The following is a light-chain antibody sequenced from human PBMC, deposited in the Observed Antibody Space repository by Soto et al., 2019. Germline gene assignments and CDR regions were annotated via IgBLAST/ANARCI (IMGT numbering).Light chain of an antibody. Sequence: EIVLTQSPGTLSLSPGERATLSCRASQSVSNTYLAWYQQKPGQAPRLLIYSASSRATGIPDRFSGSGSGTDYTLTISRLEPEDSAVYYCQQYGYSFWTFGQGTKVDIK. J-gene: IGKJ1*01. V-gene: IGKV3-20*01. CDR3: QQYGYSFWT. CDR1: QSVSNTY. CDR2: SAS.